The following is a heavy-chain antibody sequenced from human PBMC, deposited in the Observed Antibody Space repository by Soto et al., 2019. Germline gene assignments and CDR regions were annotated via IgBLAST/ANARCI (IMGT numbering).Heavy chain of an antibody. CDR1: CGSISSGGYY. V-gene: IGHV4-31*03. D-gene: IGHD3-3*01. CDR3: ARVKGGYDFWSGYYRFFSGMDV. CDR2: IYYSGST. J-gene: IGHJ6*02. Sequence: SETLSLTCTFSCGSISSGGYYWSWIRQHPGKGLEWIGYIYYSGSTYYNPSLKSRVTISVDTSKNQFSLKLSSVTAADTAVYYCARVKGGYDFWSGYYRFFSGMDVWGQGTTVTVSS.